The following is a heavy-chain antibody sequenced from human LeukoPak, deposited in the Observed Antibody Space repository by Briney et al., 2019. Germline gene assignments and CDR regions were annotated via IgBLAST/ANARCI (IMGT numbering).Heavy chain of an antibody. J-gene: IGHJ4*02. CDR2: IYHSGST. V-gene: IGHV4-30-2*01. CDR3: ARGDYGDLYFDY. D-gene: IGHD4-17*01. Sequence: PSETLSLTCAVSGGSISSGGYSWSWIRQPPGKGLEWIGYIYHSGSTYYNPSLKSRVTISVDRSKNQFSPKLSSVTAADTAVYYCARGDYGDLYFDYWGQGTLVTVSS. CDR1: GGSISSGGYS.